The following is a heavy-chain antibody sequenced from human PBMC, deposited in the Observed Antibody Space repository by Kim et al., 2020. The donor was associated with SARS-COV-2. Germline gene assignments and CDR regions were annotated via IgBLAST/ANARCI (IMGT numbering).Heavy chain of an antibody. J-gene: IGHJ4*02. V-gene: IGHV3-21*01. CDR2: ISSSSSYI. Sequence: GGSLRLSCAASGFTFSSYTMSWVRQAPGKGLEWVSSISSSSSYIYYADSVKGRFTISRDNAKNSLYLQMNSLRAEDTAVYYCTREKNHSFDYWGQGTLVTVS. CDR3: TREKNHSFDY. CDR1: GFTFSSYT.